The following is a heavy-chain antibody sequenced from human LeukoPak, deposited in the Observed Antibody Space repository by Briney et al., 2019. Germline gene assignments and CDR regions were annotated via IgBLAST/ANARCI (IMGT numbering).Heavy chain of an antibody. CDR2: ISAYNGNT. CDR1: GYTFTSYG. J-gene: IGHJ5*02. CDR3: ARYSGSYLTKYNWFDP. V-gene: IGHV1-18*01. D-gene: IGHD1-26*01. Sequence: ASVKVSCKASGYTFTSYGISWVRQAPGQGLEWMGWISAYNGNTNYAQKLQGRVTLTTDTSTSTAYMELRSLRSDDTAVYYCARYSGSYLTKYNWFDPWGQGTLVTVSS.